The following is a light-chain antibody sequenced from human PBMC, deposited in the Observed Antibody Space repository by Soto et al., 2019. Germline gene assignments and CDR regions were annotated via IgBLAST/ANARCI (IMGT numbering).Light chain of an antibody. CDR2: AAS. Sequence: DIQMNQSPTSLSASVGDRVTNTCRASQSISSYLNWYQQKPGKAPKLLIYAASVLQSGVPSRFSGSGSGTDFTLTISSLQPEDFATYYCQQSYSTPLTFGGGTKVDIK. V-gene: IGKV1-39*01. CDR3: QQSYSTPLT. CDR1: QSISSY. J-gene: IGKJ4*01.